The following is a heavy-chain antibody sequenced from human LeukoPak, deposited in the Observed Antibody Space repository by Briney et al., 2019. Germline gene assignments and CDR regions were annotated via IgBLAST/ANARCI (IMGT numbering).Heavy chain of an antibody. CDR1: GFTFSSYG. CDR2: IRYDGSNK. V-gene: IGHV3-30*02. J-gene: IGHJ4*02. D-gene: IGHD6-19*01. Sequence: GGSLRLSCAASGFTFSSYGMHWVRQAPGKGLEWVAFIRYDGSNKYYADSVKGRFTISRDNSKNTLYLQMNSLRAEDTAVYYCAKDPMGIAVAGGGMDYWGQGTLVTVSS. CDR3: AKDPMGIAVAGGGMDY.